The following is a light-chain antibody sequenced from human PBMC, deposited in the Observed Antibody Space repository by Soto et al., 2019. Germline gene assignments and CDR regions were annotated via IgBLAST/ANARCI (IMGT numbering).Light chain of an antibody. CDR3: CSYAGRFRYV. Sequence: QSALTQPRSVSGSPGQSVTISCSGTSSDVGNYNYVSWYQQLPGKAPELIIYDVSKRPSGVPDRFSGSKSANTASLTISGLQAEDEAEYFCCSYAGRFRYVFGIGTKLTVL. V-gene: IGLV2-11*01. J-gene: IGLJ1*01. CDR1: SSDVGNYNY. CDR2: DVS.